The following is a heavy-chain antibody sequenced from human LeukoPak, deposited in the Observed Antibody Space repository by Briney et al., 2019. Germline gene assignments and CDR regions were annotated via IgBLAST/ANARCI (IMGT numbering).Heavy chain of an antibody. CDR3: ATAPQKSLHV. CDR1: GYTFNDYH. J-gene: IGHJ6*02. V-gene: IGHV1-2*02. Sequence: ASVKGSCKASGYTFNDYHIHWVRQAPGQGLEWMGWINPNSGGTNYAQKSQGRVTMTRDTSISTAYMELSRLRSDDTPGYYCATAPQKSLHVWGQGTTVTVSS. CDR2: INPNSGGT.